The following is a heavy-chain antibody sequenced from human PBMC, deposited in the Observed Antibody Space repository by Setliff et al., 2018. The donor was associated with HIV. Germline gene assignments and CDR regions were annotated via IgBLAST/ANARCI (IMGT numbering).Heavy chain of an antibody. V-gene: IGHV1-46*01. CDR1: GYTFTSYH. CDR3: ARDLSISNPYYDILTGPGVY. J-gene: IGHJ4*02. Sequence: ASVKVSCKASGYTFTSYHMYWVRQAPGQGLEWMGSINPSGGGTSYAQKFQGRVTMTRDTSTSTVYMELSSLRSEDTAVYYCARDLSISNPYYDILTGPGVYWGQGTLVTVTS. CDR2: INPSGGGT. D-gene: IGHD3-9*01.